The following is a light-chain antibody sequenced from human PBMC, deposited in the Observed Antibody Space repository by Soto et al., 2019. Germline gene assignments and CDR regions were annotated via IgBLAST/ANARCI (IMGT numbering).Light chain of an antibody. J-gene: IGLJ2*01. CDR3: GAYHGTGSNFVYV. CDR1: SVYSYYK. V-gene: IGLV9-49*01. Sequence: QSALTQPPSASASLGASVTLTCTLTSVYSYYKVDWYQQRPGKGPRFVMRVGTGGIVGSKGDGIPDRFSVLGSGLNRYLTIKNIQEEDESDYHCGAYHGTGSNFVYVFGGGTKLTVL. CDR2: VGTGGIVG.